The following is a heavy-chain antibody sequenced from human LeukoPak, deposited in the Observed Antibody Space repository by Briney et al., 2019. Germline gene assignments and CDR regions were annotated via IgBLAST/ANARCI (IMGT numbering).Heavy chain of an antibody. D-gene: IGHD6-6*01. V-gene: IGHV3-23*01. CDR3: AKGSSSPLDP. CDR2: ISGRGGST. Sequence: GGSLRLSCAASGFTFSSYGMSWVRQAPGQGLEWVSGISGRGGSTYYADSAKGRFTISRDNSKDTLYLQMNSLRAEDTAVYFCAKGSSSPLDPWGQGTLVTVSS. J-gene: IGHJ5*02. CDR1: GFTFSSYG.